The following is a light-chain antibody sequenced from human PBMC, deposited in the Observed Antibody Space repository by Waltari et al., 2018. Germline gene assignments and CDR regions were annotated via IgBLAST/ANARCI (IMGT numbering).Light chain of an antibody. Sequence: EIVLTQSPGTLSLSPGERATLSCRASQSVRSSSLAWYQQKPGQAPRLLSHDASSRATGIPDRFSGSGSGTDFTLTINRLEPEDSAVYYCQQYGRSWNTFGQGTKLEI. CDR2: DAS. CDR1: QSVRSSS. J-gene: IGKJ2*01. V-gene: IGKV3-20*01. CDR3: QQYGRSWNT.